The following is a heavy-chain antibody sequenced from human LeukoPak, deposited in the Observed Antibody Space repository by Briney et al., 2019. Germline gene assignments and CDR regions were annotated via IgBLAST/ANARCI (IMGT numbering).Heavy chain of an antibody. CDR2: INPNSGGT. CDR1: GYTFTGYY. Sequence: EASVKVSCKASGYTFTGYYMHWVRQAPGQGPEWMGWINPNSGGTNYAQKFQGRVTMTRDTSISTAYMELSRLRSNDTAVYYCARDSTLVYGDYVYWFDPWGQGTLVTVSS. CDR3: ARDSTLVYGDYVYWFDP. D-gene: IGHD4-17*01. J-gene: IGHJ5*02. V-gene: IGHV1-2*02.